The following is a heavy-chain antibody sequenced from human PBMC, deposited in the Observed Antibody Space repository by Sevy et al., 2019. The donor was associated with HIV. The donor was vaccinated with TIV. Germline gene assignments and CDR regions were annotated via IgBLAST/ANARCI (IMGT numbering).Heavy chain of an antibody. CDR1: RFTFSSYS. D-gene: IGHD6-19*01. Sequence: GGSLRLSCAASRFTFSSYSMNWVRQAPGKGLEWVSSISSSSSYIYYADSVKGRFTISRDNAKNSLYLQMNSLRAEDTAVYYCARAGSVAGTWRGYWGHGTLVTVSS. CDR3: ARAGSVAGTWRGY. J-gene: IGHJ4*01. CDR2: ISSSSSYI. V-gene: IGHV3-21*01.